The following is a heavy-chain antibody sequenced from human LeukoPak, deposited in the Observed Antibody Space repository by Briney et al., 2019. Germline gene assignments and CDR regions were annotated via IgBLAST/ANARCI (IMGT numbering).Heavy chain of an antibody. CDR3: ARDRSGYFDP. CDR1: GGSISSGSYY. J-gene: IGHJ5*02. Sequence: SETLSLTCTVSGGSISSGSYYWSWIRQPAGKGLEWIVRIYTSGSTNYNPSLKSRVTISVDMSKNQFSLKLSSVTAADTAVYYCARDRSGYFDPWGQGTLVTVSS. D-gene: IGHD3-3*01. CDR2: IYTSGST. V-gene: IGHV4-61*02.